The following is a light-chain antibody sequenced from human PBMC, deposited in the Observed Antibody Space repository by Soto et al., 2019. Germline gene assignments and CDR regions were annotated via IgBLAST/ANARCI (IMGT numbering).Light chain of an antibody. CDR2: AAS. CDR3: QQYNGYYS. J-gene: IGKJ2*03. Sequence: DIQMTQSPSSLSASVGDRVTITCRASETIASYVNWYQQRPGKAPKLLIYAASTLQSGVPSRFGGSGSGTDFTLTITSLQPEDFATYYCQQYNGYYSFGQGTKLEIK. V-gene: IGKV1-39*01. CDR1: ETIASY.